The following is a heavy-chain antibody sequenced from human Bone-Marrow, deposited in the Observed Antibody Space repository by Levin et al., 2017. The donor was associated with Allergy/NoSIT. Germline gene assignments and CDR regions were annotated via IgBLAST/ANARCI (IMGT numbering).Heavy chain of an antibody. D-gene: IGHD4-17*01. Sequence: GESLKISCAASGFTFSSYGMHWVRQAPGKGLEWVAVIWYDGSNKYYADSVKGRFTISRDNSKNTLYLQMNSLRAEDTAVYYCARLPLLSYGDYVLSAFDIWGQGTMVTVSS. CDR2: IWYDGSNK. CDR1: GFTFSSYG. CDR3: ARLPLLSYGDYVLSAFDI. V-gene: IGHV3-33*01. J-gene: IGHJ3*02.